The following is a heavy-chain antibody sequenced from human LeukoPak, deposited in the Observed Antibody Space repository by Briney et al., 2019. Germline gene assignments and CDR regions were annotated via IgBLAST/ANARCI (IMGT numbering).Heavy chain of an antibody. J-gene: IGHJ4*02. V-gene: IGHV3-21*01. CDR3: ARDYGGSSPFDY. D-gene: IGHD4-23*01. CDR2: ISISSSYI. CDR1: GFTLSSYI. Sequence: PGGSLRLSRAPSGFTLSSYIMNWVRPAPGKGLEWVSSISISSSYIYYADSVKGRFTISRDNAKNSLYLQMNSLRAEDTAVCYCARDYGGSSPFDYWGQGTLVSVSS.